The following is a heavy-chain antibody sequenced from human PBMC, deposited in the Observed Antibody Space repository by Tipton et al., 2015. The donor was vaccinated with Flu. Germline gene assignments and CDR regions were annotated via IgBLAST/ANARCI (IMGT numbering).Heavy chain of an antibody. J-gene: IGHJ4*02. Sequence: LRLSCTVPGGSISGYYWTWIRQPPGKGLEWIGYIYYSGSTNYNPSLKSRVTISVDTSKNQFSLKLSSVTAADTAVYYCATEYRGGGNRYYFDYWGQGTLVTVSS. D-gene: IGHD4-23*01. CDR3: ATEYRGGGNRYYFDY. CDR2: IYYSGST. V-gene: IGHV4-59*01. CDR1: GGSISGYY.